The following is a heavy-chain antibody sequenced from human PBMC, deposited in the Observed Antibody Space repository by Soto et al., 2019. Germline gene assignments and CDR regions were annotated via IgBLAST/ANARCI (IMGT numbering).Heavy chain of an antibody. J-gene: IGHJ4*02. Sequence: GGSLRLSCAASGFTFSSYGMHWVRQAPGKGLEWVAVIWYDGSNKYYADSVKGRFTISRDNSKNTLYLQMNSLRAEDTAVYYCARGPTGGSSWYLSYYFDYWGQGTLVTVSS. CDR1: GFTFSSYG. D-gene: IGHD6-13*01. V-gene: IGHV3-33*01. CDR2: IWYDGSNK. CDR3: ARGPTGGSSWYLSYYFDY.